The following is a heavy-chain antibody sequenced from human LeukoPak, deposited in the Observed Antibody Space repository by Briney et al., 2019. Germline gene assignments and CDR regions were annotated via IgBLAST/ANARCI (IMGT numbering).Heavy chain of an antibody. V-gene: IGHV3-21*01. CDR2: INNVGSHI. CDR3: ARAPTVLVGYCSSSSCQADY. CDR1: GFTFSSSA. D-gene: IGHD2-2*01. J-gene: IGHJ4*02. Sequence: GGSLRLSCAASGFTFSSSAMNWVRQAPGKGLEWVSSINNVGSHIYYADSVKGRFTISRDNAKNSLYLQMNSLRVEDTAVYYCARAPTVLVGYCSSSSCQADYWGQGTLVTVSS.